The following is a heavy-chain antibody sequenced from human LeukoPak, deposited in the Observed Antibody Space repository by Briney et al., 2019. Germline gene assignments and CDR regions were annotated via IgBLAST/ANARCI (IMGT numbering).Heavy chain of an antibody. Sequence: SETLSLTCAVYGGSFSGYYWSWIRQPPGKGLEWIGEINHSGSTNYNPSLKSRVTISADTSKNQFSLKLSSVTAADTAVYYCARGRRGRGSKNFNYYYYYYVDVWGKGTTVTVSS. CDR3: ARGRRGRGSKNFNYYYYYYVDV. CDR2: INHSGST. V-gene: IGHV4-34*01. J-gene: IGHJ6*03. CDR1: GGSFSGYY. D-gene: IGHD4-11*01.